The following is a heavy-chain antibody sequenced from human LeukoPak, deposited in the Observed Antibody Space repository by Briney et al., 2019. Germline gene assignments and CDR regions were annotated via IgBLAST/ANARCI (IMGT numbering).Heavy chain of an antibody. Sequence: SETLSLTCTVSGGSISSYYWSWIRQPPGKGLEWIGYIYYSGSTNYNPSLKSRVTISVDTSKNQFSLKLSSATAADTAVYYCARGDNWNDPFDYWGQGTLVTVSS. CDR1: GGSISSYY. CDR3: ARGDNWNDPFDY. V-gene: IGHV4-59*01. J-gene: IGHJ4*02. CDR2: IYYSGST. D-gene: IGHD1-1*01.